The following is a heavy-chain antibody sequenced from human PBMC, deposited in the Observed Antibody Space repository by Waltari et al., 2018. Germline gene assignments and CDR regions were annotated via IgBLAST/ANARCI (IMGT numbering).Heavy chain of an antibody. CDR3: ARHERLGYYDF. CDR1: GYSISSGDY. J-gene: IGHJ4*02. D-gene: IGHD3-3*01. V-gene: IGHV4-38-2*01. CDR2: IYHSGST. Sequence: QVQLQESGPGLVKPSETLSLTCAVSGYSISSGDYWGWIRQPPGKGLEWIGTIYHSGSTYYNPSLKSRVTISVDTSKNHFSLRLTSVTAADTAVYYCARHERLGYYDFWSQGTLVTVSS.